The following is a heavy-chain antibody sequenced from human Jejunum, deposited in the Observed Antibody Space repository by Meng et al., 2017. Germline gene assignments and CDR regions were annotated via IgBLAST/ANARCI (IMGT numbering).Heavy chain of an antibody. J-gene: IGHJ4*02. D-gene: IGHD5-18*01. CDR1: GGSISNRNR. CDR3: ASDVDTAMAIDY. CDR2: IYRGGST. Sequence: QLQLQESGPGLVKPSGTLSLPCAVSGGSISNRNRWGWVRQPPGKGLEWIGEIYRGGSTNYNPSLKSRVTISVDKSKNQFSLKLSSVTAADTAVYYCASDVDTAMAIDYWGQGTLVTVSS. V-gene: IGHV4-4*02.